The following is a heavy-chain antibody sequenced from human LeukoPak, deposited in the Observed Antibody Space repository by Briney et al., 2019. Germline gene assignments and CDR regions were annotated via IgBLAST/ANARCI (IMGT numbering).Heavy chain of an antibody. CDR3: ARVQGIAVAGPYFDY. D-gene: IGHD6-19*01. Sequence: SETLSLTCTVSGGSISSYYWSWIRQPPGKGLEWIGYIYYSGSTNYNPSLKSRVTISVDTSKNQFSLKLSSVTAADTAVYYCARVQGIAVAGPYFDYWGQGTLVTVSS. CDR2: IYYSGST. CDR1: GGSISSYY. J-gene: IGHJ4*02. V-gene: IGHV4-59*08.